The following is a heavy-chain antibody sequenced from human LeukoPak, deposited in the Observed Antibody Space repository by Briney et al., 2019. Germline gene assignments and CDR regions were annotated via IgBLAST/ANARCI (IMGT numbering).Heavy chain of an antibody. Sequence: SETLSLTCTVSGGSISSTSFYWGWVRQSPGKGLEWTGSVYYSGTTYYNPSLRSRVTISVDTSKNQFSLKLNSVTAADTAVYYCTRHHHNPTYDYWGQGTLVTVSS. CDR1: GGSISSTSFY. D-gene: IGHD1-14*01. CDR3: TRHHHNPTYDY. J-gene: IGHJ4*02. CDR2: VYYSGTT. V-gene: IGHV4-39*01.